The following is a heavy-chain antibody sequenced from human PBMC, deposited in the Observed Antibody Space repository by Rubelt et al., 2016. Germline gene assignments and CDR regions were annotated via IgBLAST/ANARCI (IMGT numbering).Heavy chain of an antibody. V-gene: IGHV3-21*01. CDR1: GFTFSSYS. CDR3: ARAPDYGDYTN. J-gene: IGHJ4*02. D-gene: IGHD4-17*01. CDR2: ISSSSGYI. Sequence: EVQLVESGGGLVKPGGSLRLSCAASGFTFSSYSMNWVRQAPGKGLEWVSSISSSSGYIYYADSVKGRFTISRDNAKNSLYLQMNSLRAEDTAVYYCARAPDYGDYTNWGQGTLVTVSS.